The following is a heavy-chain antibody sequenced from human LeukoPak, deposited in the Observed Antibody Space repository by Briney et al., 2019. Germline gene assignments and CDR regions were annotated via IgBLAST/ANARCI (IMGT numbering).Heavy chain of an antibody. V-gene: IGHV1-18*01. J-gene: IGHJ6*03. CDR3: ARVDVVAARYYYYYMDV. Sequence: ASVKVSCKASGYTFTSYGISWVRQAPGQGLEWMGWISAYNGNTNYAQKLQGRVTMTTDTSTSTAYMELRSLRSGDTAVYYCARVDVVAARYYYYYMDVWGKGTTVTVSS. D-gene: IGHD2-2*01. CDR2: ISAYNGNT. CDR1: GYTFTSYG.